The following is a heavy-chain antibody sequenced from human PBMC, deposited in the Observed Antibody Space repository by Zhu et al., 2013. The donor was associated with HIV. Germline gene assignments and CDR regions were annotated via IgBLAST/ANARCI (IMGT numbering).Heavy chain of an antibody. D-gene: IGHD6-13*01. CDR1: GGSISSYY. CDR3: ARVGTYSTNRGTNWFDP. CDR2: IYYSGST. V-gene: IGHV4-39*07. Sequence: QVQLQESGPGLVKPSETLSLTCTVSGGSISSYYWGWIRQPPGKGLEWIGSIYYSGSTYYNPSLKSRVTISVDTSKNQFSLKLSSVTAADTAVYYCARVGTYSTNRGTNWFDPWGQGTLVTVSS. J-gene: IGHJ5*02.